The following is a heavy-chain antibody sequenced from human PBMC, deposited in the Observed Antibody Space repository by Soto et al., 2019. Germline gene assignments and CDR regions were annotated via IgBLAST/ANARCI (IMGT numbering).Heavy chain of an antibody. V-gene: IGHV1-3*01. CDR3: ARDRSGATTGYFDY. CDR1: GYTFTSYA. D-gene: IGHD1-26*01. CDR2: INAGNGNT. J-gene: IGHJ4*02. Sequence: ASVKVSCKASGYTFTSYAMHWVRQAPGQRLEWMGWINAGNGNTKYSQKFQGRVTITRDTSASTLYLQMNSLRAEDTAVYYCARDRSGATTGYFDYWGQGT.